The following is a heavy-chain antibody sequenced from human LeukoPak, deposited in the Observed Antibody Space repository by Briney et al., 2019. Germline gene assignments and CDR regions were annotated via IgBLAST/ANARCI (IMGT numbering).Heavy chain of an antibody. CDR2: ISAYNGNT. V-gene: IGHV1-18*01. Sequence: ASVKVSCKSSGYTFTTYGISWVRQAPGQGLEWMGWISAYNGNTNYAQKLQGRVTMTTDTSTSTAYMELRSLRSEDTAVYYCATSDMTTAYDYWGQGTLVTVSS. CDR1: GYTFTTYG. CDR3: ATSDMTTAYDY. J-gene: IGHJ4*02. D-gene: IGHD4-11*01.